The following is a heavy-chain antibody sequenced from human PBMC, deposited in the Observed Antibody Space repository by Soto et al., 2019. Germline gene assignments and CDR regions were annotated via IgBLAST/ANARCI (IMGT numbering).Heavy chain of an antibody. V-gene: IGHV3-23*01. CDR3: ATGQVLDY. J-gene: IGHJ4*02. Sequence: GGSLRLSCTASGFTFYTYAMTWVRQAPGKGLEWVSSITDTGGAIDYAAPVKGRFTISRDDSKDTVYLQMNSLKTEDTAVYFCATGQVLDYWGQGTLVTVSS. CDR2: ITDTGGAI. CDR1: GFTFYTYA.